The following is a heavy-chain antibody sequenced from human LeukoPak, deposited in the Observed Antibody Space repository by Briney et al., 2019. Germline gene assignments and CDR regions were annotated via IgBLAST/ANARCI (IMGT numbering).Heavy chain of an antibody. CDR3: ARALAAYYYDSSGYFGFDY. V-gene: IGHV1-46*01. CDR2: INPSGGST. CDR1: GYTFTSYY. D-gene: IGHD3-22*01. J-gene: IGHJ4*02. Sequence: ASVKLSCKASGYTFTSYYMHWVRQAPGQGLEWMGIINPSGGSTSYAQKFQGRVTMTRDTSTSTVYMELSSLRSEDTAVYYCARALAAYYYDSSGYFGFDYWGQGTLVTVSS.